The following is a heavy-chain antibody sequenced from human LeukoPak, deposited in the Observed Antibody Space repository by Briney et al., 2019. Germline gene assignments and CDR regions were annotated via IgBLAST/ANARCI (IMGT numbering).Heavy chain of an antibody. D-gene: IGHD1-7*01. Sequence: GGSLRLSCAASGFTFDDYGMSWVRQAPGKGLEWVSGIKWNGGSTGYADSVKGRFTISRDNAKNSLYLQMNSLRAEDTALYHFAGGRELAGRNNSFDPWGQGTLVTVSS. J-gene: IGHJ5*02. CDR1: GFTFDDYG. CDR3: AGGRELAGRNNSFDP. CDR2: IKWNGGST. V-gene: IGHV3-20*01.